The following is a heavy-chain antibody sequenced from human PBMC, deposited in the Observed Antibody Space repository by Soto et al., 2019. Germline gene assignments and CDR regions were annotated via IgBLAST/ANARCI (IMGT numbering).Heavy chain of an antibody. D-gene: IGHD2-2*02. CDR1: GYSFTSYW. J-gene: IGHJ6*02. Sequence: GESLKISCKGSGYSFTSYWIGWVRQMPGKGLEWMGIIYPGDSDTRYSPPFQGQVTISADKSISTAYLQWSSLKASDTAMYYCARDIVVVPAAIGSAPAYYYYGMDVWGQGTTVTVSS. CDR2: IYPGDSDT. V-gene: IGHV5-51*01. CDR3: ARDIVVVPAAIGSAPAYYYYGMDV.